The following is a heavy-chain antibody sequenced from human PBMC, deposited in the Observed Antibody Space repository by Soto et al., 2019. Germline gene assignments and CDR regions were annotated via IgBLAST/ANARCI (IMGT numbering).Heavy chain of an antibody. J-gene: IGHJ4*02. CDR2: INHSGST. V-gene: IGHV4-34*01. Sequence: QVQLQQWGAGLLKPSETLSLTCAVYGGSFSGYYWSWIRQPPGKGLEWIGEINHSGSTNYNPSLKSRVTISVDTSKNQFSLKLSSVTAADTAVYYCASMSIRPYGDVHRGGHWGQGTLVTVSS. CDR3: ASMSIRPYGDVHRGGH. CDR1: GGSFSGYY. D-gene: IGHD4-17*01.